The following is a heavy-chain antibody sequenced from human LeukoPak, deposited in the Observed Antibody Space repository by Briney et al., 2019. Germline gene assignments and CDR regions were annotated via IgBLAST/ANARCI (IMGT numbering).Heavy chain of an antibody. D-gene: IGHD5-18*01. CDR1: GGSISSSSYY. J-gene: IGHJ4*02. CDR3: ARDRLDTAIIDY. V-gene: IGHV4-39*07. CDR2: IYYSGST. Sequence: SETLSLTCTVSGGSISSSSYYGGWIRQPPGKGLEWIGSIYYSGSTYYNPSLKSRVTISVDTSKNQFSLKLSSVTAADTAVYYCARDRLDTAIIDYRGQGTLVTVSS.